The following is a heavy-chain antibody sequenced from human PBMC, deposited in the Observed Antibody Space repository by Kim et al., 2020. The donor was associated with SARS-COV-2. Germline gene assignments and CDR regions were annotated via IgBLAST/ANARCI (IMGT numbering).Heavy chain of an antibody. CDR1: GFTFSNGW. D-gene: IGHD2-15*01. CDR3: TTADRSILDY. Sequence: GGSLRLSCAATGFTFSNGWMSWVRQAPGRGLEWVGRIKSNTAGGTTDFAAPVKGRFTISRDDSKNTLYPLMNSLKTEDTAVYYCTTADRSILDYWGQGTL. V-gene: IGHV3-15*01. J-gene: IGHJ4*02. CDR2: IKSNTAGGTT.